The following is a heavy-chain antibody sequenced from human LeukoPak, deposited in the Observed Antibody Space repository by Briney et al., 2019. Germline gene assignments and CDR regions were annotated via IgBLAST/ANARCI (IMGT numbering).Heavy chain of an antibody. D-gene: IGHD4-17*01. Sequence: GGSLRLSCAASGFTFSSYAMSWVRQAPGEGLQWVSGISGSGSGTYYADSVKGRFTISRDNAKNSLYLQMNSLRAEDTAVYYCARETYGPFDYWGQGTLVTVSS. CDR3: ARETYGPFDY. CDR1: GFTFSSYA. V-gene: IGHV3-23*01. CDR2: ISGSGSGT. J-gene: IGHJ4*02.